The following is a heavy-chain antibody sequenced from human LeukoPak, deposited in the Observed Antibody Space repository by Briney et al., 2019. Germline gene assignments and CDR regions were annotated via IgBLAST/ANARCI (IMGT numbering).Heavy chain of an antibody. J-gene: IGHJ4*02. CDR2: IKQDGSEK. V-gene: IGHV3-7*01. CDR3: ARESRYSSGWGGVPYYFDY. D-gene: IGHD6-19*01. Sequence: GGSLRLSCAASGFTFSSYWMSWVRQAPGKGLEWVANIKQDGSEKYYVDSVKGRFTISRDNAKNSLYLQMNSLRAEDTAVYYCARESRYSSGWGGVPYYFDYWGQGTLVTVSS. CDR1: GFTFSSYW.